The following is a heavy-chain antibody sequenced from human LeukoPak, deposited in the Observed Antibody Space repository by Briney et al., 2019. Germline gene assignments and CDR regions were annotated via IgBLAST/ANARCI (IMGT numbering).Heavy chain of an antibody. CDR2: ISAYNGNT. Sequence: VASVTVSCTASGYTFTIYGISWVRQAPGQGLEWMGWISAYNGNTNYAQKLQGRVTMTTDTSTSTAYMGLRSLRSDDTAVYYCARGEGYLGYDLYWFDPWGQGTLVTVSS. J-gene: IGHJ5*02. CDR1: GYTFTIYG. CDR3: ARGEGYLGYDLYWFDP. V-gene: IGHV1-18*01. D-gene: IGHD5-12*01.